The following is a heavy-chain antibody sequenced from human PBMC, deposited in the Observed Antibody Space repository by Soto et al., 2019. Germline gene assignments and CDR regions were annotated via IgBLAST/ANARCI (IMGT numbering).Heavy chain of an antibody. CDR1: GYTFTSYY. CDR3: ASDTSSTSDYYGMDV. CDR2: INPSGGST. D-gene: IGHD2-2*01. Sequence: GASVKVSCKASGYTFTSYYMHWVRQAPGQGLEWMGIINPSGGSTSYAQKFQGRVTMTRDTSTSTVYMELSSLRSEDTAVYYCASDTSSTSDYYGMDVWGQGTTVTVSS. V-gene: IGHV1-46*01. J-gene: IGHJ6*02.